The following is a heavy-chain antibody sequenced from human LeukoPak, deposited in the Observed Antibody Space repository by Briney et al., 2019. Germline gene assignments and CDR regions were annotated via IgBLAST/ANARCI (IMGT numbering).Heavy chain of an antibody. CDR2: ISGSGGST. CDR1: GVTLSSNA. V-gene: IGHV3-23*01. J-gene: IGHJ4*02. D-gene: IGHD3-9*01. CDR3: AKEPIHYDILTGYFTNYYFDY. Sequence: SLRPSCAASGVTLSSNAMSWVHQAQGKGLEWVSAISGSGGSTYYADSVKGRFTISRDNSKNTLYLQMNSLRAEDTAVYYCAKEPIHYDILTGYFTNYYFDYWGQGTLVTVSS.